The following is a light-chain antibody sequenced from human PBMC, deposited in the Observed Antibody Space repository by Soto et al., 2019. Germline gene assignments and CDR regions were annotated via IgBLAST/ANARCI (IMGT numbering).Light chain of an antibody. CDR1: SSNIGGNS. Sequence: QSVLTQPPSVSAAPGQKVTISCSGSSSNIGGNSVSWYQQLPGTAPKLLIYDDNKRPSGIPDRFSGSKSGTSATLGITGFQTGDEADYYCSSYTSSRTLFGTGTKVTVL. CDR3: SSYTSSRTL. CDR2: DDN. V-gene: IGLV1-51*01. J-gene: IGLJ1*01.